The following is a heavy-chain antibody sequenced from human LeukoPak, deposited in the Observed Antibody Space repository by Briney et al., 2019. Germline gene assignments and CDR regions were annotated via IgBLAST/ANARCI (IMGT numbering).Heavy chain of an antibody. J-gene: IGHJ6*03. D-gene: IGHD3-10*01. CDR1: GGSISSSSYY. V-gene: IGHV4-39*07. CDR3: ARQFGGGSGSYVYYYYYYMDV. Sequence: PSETLSLTCTVSGGSISSSSYYWGWIRQPPGKGLEWIGSIYYSGSTYYNPSLKSRVTISVDTSKNQSSLKLSSVTAADTAVYYCARQFGGGSGSYVYYYYYYMDVWGKGTTVTVSS. CDR2: IYYSGST.